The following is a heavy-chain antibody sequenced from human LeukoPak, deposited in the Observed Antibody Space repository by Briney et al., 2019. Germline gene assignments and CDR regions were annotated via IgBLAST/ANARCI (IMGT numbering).Heavy chain of an antibody. V-gene: IGHV3-48*01. J-gene: IGHJ4*02. Sequence: GGSLRLSCAASGFTFSSYSMNWVRQAPGKGLEWVSYISSSSSTIYYADSVKGRFTITRDNAKNSLYLQMNSLRAEDTAVYYCARDWEGDYYDSNGIDYWGQGTLVTVSS. CDR1: GFTFSSYS. D-gene: IGHD3-22*01. CDR2: ISSSSSTI. CDR3: ARDWEGDYYDSNGIDY.